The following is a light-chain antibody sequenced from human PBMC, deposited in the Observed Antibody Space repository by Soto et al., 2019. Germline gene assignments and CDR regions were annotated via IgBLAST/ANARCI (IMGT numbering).Light chain of an antibody. CDR3: QQYNKWPWT. CDR2: GAS. Sequence: EIILTQSPATLSVSPGARATLSCRASQSVSSNLAWYQHKPGQAPRLLIYGASPRATGIPSRFSGSGSGTVFTLTISSLQSEDFGVYYCQQYNKWPWTFGRGTKVDI. CDR1: QSVSSN. V-gene: IGKV3-15*01. J-gene: IGKJ1*01.